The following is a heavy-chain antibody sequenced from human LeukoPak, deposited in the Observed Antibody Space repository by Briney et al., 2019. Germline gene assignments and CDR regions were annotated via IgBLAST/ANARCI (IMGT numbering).Heavy chain of an antibody. V-gene: IGHV4-34*01. Sequence: SETLSLTCAVYGGSFSGYYWSWIRQPPGKGLEWIGEINHSGSTNYNPSLKSRVTISVDTSKNQFSLKLSSVTAADTAVYYCAREGSMTARPFVSIDYWGQGTLVTVSS. J-gene: IGHJ4*02. CDR1: GGSFSGYY. D-gene: IGHD6-6*01. CDR2: INHSGST. CDR3: AREGSMTARPFVSIDY.